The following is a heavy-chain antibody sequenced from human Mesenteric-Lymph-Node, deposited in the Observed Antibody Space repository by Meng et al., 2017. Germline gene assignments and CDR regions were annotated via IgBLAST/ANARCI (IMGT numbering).Heavy chain of an antibody. D-gene: IGHD1-26*01. CDR2: ISVSGGST. CDR1: GFTFSSYA. J-gene: IGHJ4*02. V-gene: IGHV3-23*01. CDR3: AKVSGSRSYRNMDD. Sequence: GESLKISCAASGFTFSSYAMRWVRQAPGKGLEWVSAISVSGGSTYYADSMKGRFTISRDNSKNTLYLQMNSLRAEDTAVYYCAKVSGSRSYRNMDDWGQGTLVTVSS.